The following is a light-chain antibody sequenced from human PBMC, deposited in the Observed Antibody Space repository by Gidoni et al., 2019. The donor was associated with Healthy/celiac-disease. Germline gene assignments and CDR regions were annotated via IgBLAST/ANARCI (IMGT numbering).Light chain of an antibody. CDR2: AAS. Sequence: AIRMTQSPSSLSASTGDRVTITCRASQGISSYLALYQQKPGKAPKLLIYAASTLQSGVPSRFSGSGSGTDFTLTISCLQSEDFATYYCQHYYSYPLTFGGGTKVEIK. CDR3: QHYYSYPLT. V-gene: IGKV1-8*01. CDR1: QGISSY. J-gene: IGKJ4*01.